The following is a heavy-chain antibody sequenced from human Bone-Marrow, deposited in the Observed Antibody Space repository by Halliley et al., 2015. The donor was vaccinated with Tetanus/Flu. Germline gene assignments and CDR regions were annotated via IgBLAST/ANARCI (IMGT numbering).Heavy chain of an antibody. D-gene: IGHD4-17*01. J-gene: IGHJ4*02. CDR2: INHSGGP. Sequence: EINHSGGPNYNPPLKSRVPISVDTSKNQFSLKLNSVPAADTAVYFCARLTSDYSDYRYPEYFDSWGQGTLVTVSS. V-gene: IGHV4-34*01. CDR3: ARLTSDYSDYRYPEYFDS.